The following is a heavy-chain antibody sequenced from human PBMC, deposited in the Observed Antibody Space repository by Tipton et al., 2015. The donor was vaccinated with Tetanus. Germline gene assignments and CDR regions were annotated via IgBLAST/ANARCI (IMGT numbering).Heavy chain of an antibody. D-gene: IGHD6-13*01. Sequence: SLRLSCAASGFTFSNSGMHWVRQAPGKGLEWVAIISYDGNYQSYAESVKGRFTISRDNSKSSLFLQMNGLRAEDTAVYYCIYTFSWSAFDYWGQGSLVTVPS. J-gene: IGHJ4*02. CDR1: GFTFSNSG. CDR2: ISYDGNYQ. V-gene: IGHV3-30*03. CDR3: IYTFSWSAFDY.